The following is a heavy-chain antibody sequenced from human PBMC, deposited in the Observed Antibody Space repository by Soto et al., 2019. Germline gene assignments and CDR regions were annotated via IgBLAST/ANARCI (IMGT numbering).Heavy chain of an antibody. CDR1: GGSISSYY. CDR2: IYYSGST. V-gene: IGHV4-59*01. J-gene: IGHJ4*02. CDR3: ASTAVPIAAAGLNFDY. Sequence: SETLSLTCTVSGGSISSYYWSWIRQPPGKGLEWIGYIYYSGSTNYNPSLKSRVTISVDTSKNQFSLKLSSVTAADTAVYYCASTAVPIAAAGLNFDYWGQGTLVTVSS. D-gene: IGHD6-13*01.